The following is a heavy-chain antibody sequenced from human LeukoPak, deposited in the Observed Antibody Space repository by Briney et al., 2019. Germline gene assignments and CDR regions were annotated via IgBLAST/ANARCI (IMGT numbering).Heavy chain of an antibody. CDR3: ARDLMDWNALGWYFDY. CDR1: GFTFSSYE. D-gene: IGHD1-1*01. CDR2: IRSSGSTI. J-gene: IGHJ4*02. V-gene: IGHV3-48*03. Sequence: PGGSLRLSCAASGFTFSSYEMNWVRQAPGKGLEWVSYIRSSGSTIYYADSVKGRFTISRDNAKNSLYLQMNSLRAEDTAVYYCARDLMDWNALGWYFDYWGQGTLVTVSS.